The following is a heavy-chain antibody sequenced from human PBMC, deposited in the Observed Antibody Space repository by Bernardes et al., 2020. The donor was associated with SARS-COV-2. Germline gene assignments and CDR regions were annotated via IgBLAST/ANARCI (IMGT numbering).Heavy chain of an antibody. CDR2: IHYSGST. Sequence: SETLSLTCTVSGGSISTYYWSWIRQPPGKGLEWIGDIHYSGSTNYNPSLKSRVAISVDTSKNQFSLNLNSVTAADTAVYYCARGFPGYSGYDFDYWGQGTLVTVSS. V-gene: IGHV4-59*01. D-gene: IGHD5-12*01. J-gene: IGHJ4*02. CDR1: GGSISTYY. CDR3: ARGFPGYSGYDFDY.